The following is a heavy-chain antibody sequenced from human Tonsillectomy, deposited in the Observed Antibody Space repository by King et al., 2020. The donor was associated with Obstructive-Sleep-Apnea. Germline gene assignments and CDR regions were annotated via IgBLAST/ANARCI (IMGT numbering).Heavy chain of an antibody. CDR3: AKEASGWHHFDN. CDR1: GFTFSNYG. D-gene: IGHD6-19*01. CDR2: ISFDGSNE. J-gene: IGHJ4*02. Sequence: VQLVESGGGAVQPGRSLRLSCAASGFTFSNYGMHWVRQAPGKGLEWVAVISFDGSNERYADSVKGRFTISRDNPKNTLNLQMNGLRAEDTAVYYCAKEASGWHHFDNWGLGTLVTVSS. V-gene: IGHV3-30*18.